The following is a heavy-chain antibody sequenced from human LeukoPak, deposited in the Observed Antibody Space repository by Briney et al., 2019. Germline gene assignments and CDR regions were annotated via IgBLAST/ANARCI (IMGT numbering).Heavy chain of an antibody. CDR3: ASGYSGYDGLDY. D-gene: IGHD5-12*01. J-gene: IGHJ4*02. CDR1: GDTFINNA. CDR2: INPNSGGT. V-gene: IGHV1-2*06. Sequence: ASVKVSCKASGDTFINNAVSWVRQAPGQGLEWMGRINPNSGGTNYAQKFQGRVTMTRDTSISTAYMELSRLRSDDTAVYYCASGYSGYDGLDYWGQGTLVTVSS.